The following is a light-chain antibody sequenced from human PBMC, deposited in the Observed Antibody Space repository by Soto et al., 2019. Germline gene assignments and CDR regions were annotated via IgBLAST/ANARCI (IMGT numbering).Light chain of an antibody. J-gene: IGKJ1*01. CDR1: QSVFSS. Sequence: ETVMTQSPATLSVSPGERATLSCRASQSVFSSLAWYQHKPGQAPRLLIYRAATRATGIPARSSGSGSGTEFTLTISCLQSDDIAVYYCQQYHNWPAFGQGTKVEIK. CDR2: RAA. V-gene: IGKV3-15*01. CDR3: QQYHNWPA.